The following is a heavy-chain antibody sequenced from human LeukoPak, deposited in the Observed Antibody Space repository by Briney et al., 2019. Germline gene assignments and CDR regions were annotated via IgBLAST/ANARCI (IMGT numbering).Heavy chain of an antibody. CDR3: ARAPITSPFYFDY. D-gene: IGHD2-2*01. CDR1: GFAFDEHG. CDR2: INWRGGST. V-gene: IGHV3-20*04. Sequence: GGSLRLSCTASGFAFDEHGMSWVRPVPGKGVGWVSGINWRGGSTGYADPLRGRFTNSRDNAKTALYLQMDSLRAEDTALYYCARAPITSPFYFDYWGQGTLVTVSS. J-gene: IGHJ4*02.